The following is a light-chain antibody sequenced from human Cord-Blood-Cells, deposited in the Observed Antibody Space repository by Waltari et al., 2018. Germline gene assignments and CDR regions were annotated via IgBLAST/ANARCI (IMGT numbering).Light chain of an antibody. Sequence: DIQMTQSPSTLSASVGYRVTITCRASQCISSWLAWYQQKPGKAPKLLIYKASSLESGVPSRFSGSVSGTECTLTISSLQPDDFATYYCQQYNSYWTFGQGTKVEIK. V-gene: IGKV1-5*03. CDR2: KAS. J-gene: IGKJ1*01. CDR1: QCISSW. CDR3: QQYNSYWT.